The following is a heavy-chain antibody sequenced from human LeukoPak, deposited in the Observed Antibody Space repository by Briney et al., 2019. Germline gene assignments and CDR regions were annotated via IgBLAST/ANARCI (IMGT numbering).Heavy chain of an antibody. CDR3: ASLPYCGGDCSDAFDI. D-gene: IGHD2-21*02. V-gene: IGHV3-30-3*01. CDR2: ISYDGSNK. CDR1: GFTFSSYA. J-gene: IGHJ3*02. Sequence: GGSLRLSCAASGFTFSSYAMPWVRQAPGKGLEWVAVISYDGSNKYYAASVKGRFTISRDNSKNTLYLQMNSLRAEDTAVYYCASLPYCGGDCSDAFDIWGQGTMVTVSS.